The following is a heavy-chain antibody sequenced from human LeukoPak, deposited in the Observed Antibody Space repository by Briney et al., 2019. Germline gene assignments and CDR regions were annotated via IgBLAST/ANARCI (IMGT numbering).Heavy chain of an antibody. CDR1: GGSISSSSYY. J-gene: IGHJ3*02. CDR2: IYYSGST. Sequence: AETLSLTCTVSGGSISSSSYYWGWIRQPPGKGLEWIGSIYYSGSTYYNPSLKSRVTISVDTSKNQFSLKLSSVTAADTAVYYCARQNEPWLVPYDAFDIWGQGTMVTVSS. CDR3: ARQNEPWLVPYDAFDI. V-gene: IGHV4-39*07. D-gene: IGHD6-19*01.